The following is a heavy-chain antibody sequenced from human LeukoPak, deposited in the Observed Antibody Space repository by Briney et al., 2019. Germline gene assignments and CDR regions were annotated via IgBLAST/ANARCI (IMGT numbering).Heavy chain of an antibody. CDR3: ARSRNYYDSSGSAGRYFDY. V-gene: IGHV4-30-4*01. CDR1: GGSISSGDYY. J-gene: IGHJ4*02. CDR2: IYYSGST. D-gene: IGHD3-22*01. Sequence: SETLSLTCTVSGGSISSGDYYWSWIRQPPGKGLEWIGYIYYSGSTYYNPSLKSRVTISVDTSKNQFSLKLSSVTAADTAVYYCARSRNYYDSSGSAGRYFDYWGQGTLVTVSS.